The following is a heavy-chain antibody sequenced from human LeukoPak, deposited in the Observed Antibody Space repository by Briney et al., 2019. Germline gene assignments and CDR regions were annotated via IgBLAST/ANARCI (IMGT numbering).Heavy chain of an antibody. V-gene: IGHV4-39*01. D-gene: IGHD6-19*01. CDR1: GGSISSSSYY. Sequence: PSETLSLTCTVSGGSISSSSYYWGWIRQPPGKGLEWIGNIYYNGRTYNNPSLKSRVTISEDTSKNQFSLKLTSVTAADTAVYYCAGRLYSSGWSYWFDPWGQGTLVTVSS. J-gene: IGHJ5*02. CDR3: AGRLYSSGWSYWFDP. CDR2: IYYNGRT.